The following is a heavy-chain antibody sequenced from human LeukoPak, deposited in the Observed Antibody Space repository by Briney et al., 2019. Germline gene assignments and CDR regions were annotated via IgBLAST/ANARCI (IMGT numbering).Heavy chain of an antibody. CDR1: GYTFTSYG. J-gene: IGHJ4*02. D-gene: IGHD3-10*01. CDR2: ISAYNGNT. Sequence: ASVKVSCKASGYTFTSYGTSWVRQAPGQGLEWMGWISAYNGNTNYAQKLQGRVTMTTDTSTSTAYMELRSLRSDDTAVYYCARIPLNYYGSGRYREPIDYWGQGTLVTVSS. V-gene: IGHV1-18*01. CDR3: ARIPLNYYGSGRYREPIDY.